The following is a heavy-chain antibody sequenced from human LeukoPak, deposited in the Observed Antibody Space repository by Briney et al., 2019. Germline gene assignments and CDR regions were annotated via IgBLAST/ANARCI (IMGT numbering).Heavy chain of an antibody. D-gene: IGHD3-22*01. CDR3: ARGRIVGDY. CDR1: GGSISSYY. V-gene: IGHV4-59*01. Sequence: SETLSLTCTVSGGSISSYYWSRIRQPPGKGLEWIGYIYYSGSTNYNPSLKSRVTISVDTSKNQFSLKLSSVTAADTAVYYCARGRIVGDYWGQGTLVTVSS. J-gene: IGHJ4*02. CDR2: IYYSGST.